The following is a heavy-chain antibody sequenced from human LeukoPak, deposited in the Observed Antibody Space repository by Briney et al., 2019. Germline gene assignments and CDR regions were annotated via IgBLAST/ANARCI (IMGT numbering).Heavy chain of an antibody. Sequence: GGSLRLSCAASGFTFSSYEMNWVRQAPGKGLEWVSYISSSGSTIYYADSVKGRFTISRDNAKNSLYLQMNSLRAEDTAVYYCARDGVGAHAYGPFDIWGQGTMVTVSS. V-gene: IGHV3-48*03. CDR2: ISSSGSTI. CDR3: ARDGVGAHAYGPFDI. D-gene: IGHD1-26*01. J-gene: IGHJ3*02. CDR1: GFTFSSYE.